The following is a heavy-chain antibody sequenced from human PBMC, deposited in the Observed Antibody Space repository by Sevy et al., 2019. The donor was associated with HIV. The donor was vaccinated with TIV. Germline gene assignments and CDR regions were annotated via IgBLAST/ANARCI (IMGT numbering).Heavy chain of an antibody. D-gene: IGHD1-26*01. V-gene: IGHV3-30*03. CDR1: GFTFSSYG. J-gene: IGHJ1*01. CDR2: ISYDGSNK. CDR3: ASAWEPDAESFQH. Sequence: GGSLRLSCAASGFTFSSYGMHWVRQAPGKGLEWVAVISYDGSNKYYADSVKGRFTISRDNSKNTLYLQMNSLRAEDTAVYSCASAWEPDAESFQHWGQGTLVTVSS.